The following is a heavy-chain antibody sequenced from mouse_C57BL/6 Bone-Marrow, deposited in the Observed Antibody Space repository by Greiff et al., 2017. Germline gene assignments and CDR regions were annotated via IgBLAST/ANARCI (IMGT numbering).Heavy chain of an antibody. V-gene: IGHV1-4*01. CDR1: GYTFTSYT. Sequence: QVQLKESGAELARPGASVKMSCKASGYTFTSYTMHWVKQRPGQGLEWIGYINPSSGYTKYNQKFKDKATLTADKSSSTAYMQLSSLTSEDSAVYYCAREGGKRGNFGCWGKGTTLTVSS. CDR3: AREGGKRGNFGC. CDR2: INPSSGYT. J-gene: IGHJ2*01.